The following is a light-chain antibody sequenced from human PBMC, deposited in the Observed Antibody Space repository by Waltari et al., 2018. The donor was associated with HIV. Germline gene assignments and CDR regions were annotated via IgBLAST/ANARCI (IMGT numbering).Light chain of an antibody. Sequence: QSVLTQPPSVSAAPGQKVTISCSGSSPNLGDNYLSWYQQLPGTAPKLLIYDNNKRPSGIPDRFSGSKSGTSATLGITGLQTGDEADYYCGTWDSSLSAGGVFGGGTKLTVL. CDR3: GTWDSSLSAGGV. J-gene: IGLJ2*01. CDR1: SPNLGDNY. CDR2: DNN. V-gene: IGLV1-51*01.